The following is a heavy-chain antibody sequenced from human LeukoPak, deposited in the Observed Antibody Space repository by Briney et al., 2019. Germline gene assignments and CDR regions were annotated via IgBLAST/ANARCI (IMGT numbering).Heavy chain of an antibody. V-gene: IGHV4-39*01. CDR2: IYYSGST. CDR1: GGSISSSSYY. D-gene: IGHD3-10*01. J-gene: IGHJ5*02. CDR3: ARHGGLLWFGEFIGWFDP. Sequence: SETLSLTCTVSGGSISSSSYYWGWIRQPPGKGLEWIGSIYYSGSTYYNPSLKSRVTISVDTSKNQFSLKLSSVTAADTAVYYCARHGGLLWFGEFIGWFDPWGQGTLVTVSS.